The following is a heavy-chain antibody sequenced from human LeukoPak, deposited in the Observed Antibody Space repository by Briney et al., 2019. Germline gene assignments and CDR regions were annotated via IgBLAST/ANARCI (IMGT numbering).Heavy chain of an antibody. CDR3: ARDRYPVAGRTQDYYYYYGMDV. V-gene: IGHV3-30-3*01. CDR1: GFTFSSYA. CDR2: ISYDGSNK. Sequence: GGSLRLSCVASGFTFSSYAMHWVRQAPGKGLEWVAVISYDGSNKYYADSVKGRFTISRDNSKNTLYLQMNSLRAEDTAVYYCARDRYPVAGRTQDYYYYYGMDVWGQGTTVTVSS. J-gene: IGHJ6*02. D-gene: IGHD6-19*01.